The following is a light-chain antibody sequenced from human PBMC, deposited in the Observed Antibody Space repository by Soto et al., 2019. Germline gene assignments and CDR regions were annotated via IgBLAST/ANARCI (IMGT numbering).Light chain of an antibody. Sequence: EIVLTQSPGTLSLSPGERAILSCRASQSVSSSYLVWYQQKPGQAPRLLIYGASSRATGIPDRFSGSGSGTDFTLIISRLEPEDFAVYYCQQYGRGRRTFGQGTKLEIK. CDR1: QSVSSSY. CDR3: QQYGRGRRT. V-gene: IGKV3-20*01. J-gene: IGKJ2*02. CDR2: GAS.